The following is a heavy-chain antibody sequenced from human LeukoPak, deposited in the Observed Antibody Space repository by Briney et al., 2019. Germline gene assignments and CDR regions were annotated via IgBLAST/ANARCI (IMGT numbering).Heavy chain of an antibody. J-gene: IGHJ4*02. CDR3: AKDLESYSTGWSFDC. Sequence: PGGSLRLSCAASGFTFSSYGMSWVRQAPGKGPEWVAAISGSGDYTYYADSVKGRFTISRDNSKNTLYLQMNSLGAEDTAVYYCAKDLESYSTGWSFDCWGQGTLVTVSS. CDR2: ISGSGDYT. CDR1: GFTFSSYG. D-gene: IGHD6-19*01. V-gene: IGHV3-23*01.